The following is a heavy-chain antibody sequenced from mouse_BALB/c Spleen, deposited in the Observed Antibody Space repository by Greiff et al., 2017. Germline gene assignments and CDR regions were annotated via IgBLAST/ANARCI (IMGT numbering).Heavy chain of an antibody. CDR2: ISYDGSN. J-gene: IGHJ4*01. CDR1: GYSITSGYY. CDR3: ARIYYDYDGNAMDY. V-gene: IGHV3-6*02. D-gene: IGHD2-4*01. Sequence: EVQLQESGPGLVKPSQSLSLTCSVTGYSITSGYYWNWIRQFPGNKLEWMGYISYDGSNNYNPSLKNRISITRDTSKNQFFLKLNSVTTEDTATYYCARIYYDYDGNAMDYWGQGTSVTVSS.